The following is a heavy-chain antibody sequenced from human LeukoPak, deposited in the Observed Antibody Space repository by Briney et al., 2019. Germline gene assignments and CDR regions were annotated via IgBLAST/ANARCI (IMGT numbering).Heavy chain of an antibody. CDR3: LSGNYYFDY. D-gene: IGHD1-26*01. CDR2: ISSSSSYT. V-gene: IGHV3-11*06. Sequence: GGSLRLSCAASGFTFSDYYMSWIRQAPGKGLEWVSYISSSSSYTNYADSVKGRFTISRDNAKNSLYLQMNSLRDEDTAVYYCLSGNYYFDYWGQGTLVTVSS. J-gene: IGHJ4*02. CDR1: GFTFSDYY.